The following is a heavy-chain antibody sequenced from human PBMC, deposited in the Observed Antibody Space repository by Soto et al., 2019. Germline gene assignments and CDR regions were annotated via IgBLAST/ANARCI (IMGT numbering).Heavy chain of an antibody. CDR2: ISGYNNNT. Sequence: QVQLVQSGPEMKKPGASVRVSCKASGFALNNYGVTWVRQAPGQGLQWMGWISGYNNNTELPQRLEARVTLTTDTSTNTAYVELKTLRPDDTAVYYCVRGPPYNIGWSRDWFDPWGQGTLVVVSS. V-gene: IGHV1-18*01. CDR1: GFALNNYG. D-gene: IGHD6-19*01. CDR3: VRGPPYNIGWSRDWFDP. J-gene: IGHJ5*02.